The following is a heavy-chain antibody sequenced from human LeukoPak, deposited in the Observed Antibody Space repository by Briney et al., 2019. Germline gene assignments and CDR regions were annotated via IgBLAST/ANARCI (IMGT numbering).Heavy chain of an antibody. Sequence: SETLSLTCAVYGGSFSGYYWSWIRQPPGKGLEWIGKINHSGSTNYNPSLKSRVTISVDTSKNQFSLKLSSVTAADTAVYYCARRRGGYSYSFDYWGQGTLVTVSS. D-gene: IGHD5-18*01. CDR1: GGSFSGYY. V-gene: IGHV4-34*01. CDR2: INHSGST. J-gene: IGHJ4*02. CDR3: ARRRGGYSYSFDY.